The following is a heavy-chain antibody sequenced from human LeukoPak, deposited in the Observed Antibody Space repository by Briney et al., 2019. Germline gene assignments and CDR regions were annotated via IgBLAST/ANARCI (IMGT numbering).Heavy chain of an antibody. Sequence: GGSLRLSCAASGFTFSSYSMNWVRQAPGKGLEWVSSISSSSSYIYYADSVKGRFTISRDNAKNSLYLQMNSLRAEDTAVYYCARDRPSYDFWSGYPAPYYFDYWGQGTLVTVSS. V-gene: IGHV3-21*01. D-gene: IGHD3-3*01. CDR2: ISSSSSYI. CDR1: GFTFSSYS. J-gene: IGHJ4*02. CDR3: ARDRPSYDFWSGYPAPYYFDY.